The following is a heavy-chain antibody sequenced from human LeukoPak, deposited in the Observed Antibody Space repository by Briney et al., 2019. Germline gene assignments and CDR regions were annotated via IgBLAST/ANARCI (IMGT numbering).Heavy chain of an antibody. CDR3: ARDDRNGLDP. J-gene: IGHJ5*02. CDR1: GFAFSRYT. Sequence: GGSLRLSCAASGFAFSRYTMHWVRQAPGKGLEGVAVISYDGTNKFYADAVKGRFTISRDDSKNTLYLQMNSLRDEDTGVYYCARDDRNGLDPWGQGTLVTVSS. V-gene: IGHV3-30-3*01. CDR2: ISYDGTNK. D-gene: IGHD1-14*01.